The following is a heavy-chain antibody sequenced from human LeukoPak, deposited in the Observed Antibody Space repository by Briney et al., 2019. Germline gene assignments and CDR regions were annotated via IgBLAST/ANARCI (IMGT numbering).Heavy chain of an antibody. CDR1: GYTFTGYY. CDR2: INPNSGGT. CDR3: ARCGYCSSTSCSRGAFDI. D-gene: IGHD2-2*01. Sequence: ASVTVSCTASGYTFTGYYMHWVRQAPGRGLEWMGWINPNSGGTNYAQKFQGWVTMTRDTSISTAYMELSRLRSDDTAVYYCARCGYCSSTSCSRGAFDIWGQGTMVTVSS. V-gene: IGHV1-2*04. J-gene: IGHJ3*02.